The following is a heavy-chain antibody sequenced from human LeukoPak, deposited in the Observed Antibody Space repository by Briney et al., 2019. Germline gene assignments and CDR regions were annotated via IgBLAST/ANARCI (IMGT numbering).Heavy chain of an antibody. V-gene: IGHV1-2*02. CDR1: GYTFTGYY. CDR3: ARGRILPWFGELYQGENWFDP. J-gene: IGHJ5*02. Sequence: ASVKVSCKASGYTFTGYYMHWVRQAPGQGLEWMGWINPNSGGTNYAQKFQGRVTMTRDMSTSTVYMELSSLRSEDTAVYYCARGRILPWFGELYQGENWFDPWGQGTLVTVSS. D-gene: IGHD3-10*01. CDR2: INPNSGGT.